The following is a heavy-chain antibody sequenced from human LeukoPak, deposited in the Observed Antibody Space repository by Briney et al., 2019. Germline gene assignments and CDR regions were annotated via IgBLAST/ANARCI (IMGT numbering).Heavy chain of an antibody. D-gene: IGHD6-19*01. J-gene: IGHJ4*02. CDR3: ARLPGSSGWYGVDY. V-gene: IGHV4-34*01. Sequence: KPSETLSLTCAVYGGSFSGYYWSWIRQPPGKGLEWIGEINHSGSTNYNPSLKSRVTISVDTSKNQFSLKLSSVTAADTAVYYCARLPGSSGWYGVDYWGQGTLVTVSS. CDR1: GGSFSGYY. CDR2: INHSGST.